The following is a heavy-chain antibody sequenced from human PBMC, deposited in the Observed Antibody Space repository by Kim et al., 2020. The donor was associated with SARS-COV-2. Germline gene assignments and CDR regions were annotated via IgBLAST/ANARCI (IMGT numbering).Heavy chain of an antibody. CDR3: AKDGEGGRYNYYGMDV. D-gene: IGHD1-26*01. J-gene: IGHJ6*02. Sequence: GGSLRLSCAASGFTFSSYAMNWVRQAPGKGLEWVSVIYSDSSSTYYADSVKGRFTISRDNSRNTLYLQMSSLRAEDTAVYYCAKDGEGGRYNYYGMDVWGQGTTVTVSS. V-gene: IGHV3-23*03. CDR2: IYSDSSST. CDR1: GFTFSSYA.